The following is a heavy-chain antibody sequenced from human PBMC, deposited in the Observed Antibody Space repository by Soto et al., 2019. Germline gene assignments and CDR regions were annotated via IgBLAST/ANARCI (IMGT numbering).Heavy chain of an antibody. CDR2: IYYSGST. CDR1: GGSISSGGYY. D-gene: IGHD3-16*01. CDR3: ARRLREYRGVDLGNWLDP. Sequence: SETLSLTCTVSGGSISSGGYYWSWIRQHPGKGLEWIGYIYYSGSTYYNPSLKSRVTISVDTSKNQFSLKLSSVTAADTAVYYCARRLREYRGVDLGNWLDPWGQGTLVTVSS. V-gene: IGHV4-31*03. J-gene: IGHJ5*02.